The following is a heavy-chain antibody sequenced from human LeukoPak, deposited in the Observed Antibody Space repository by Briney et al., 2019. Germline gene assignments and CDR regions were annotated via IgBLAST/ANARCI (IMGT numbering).Heavy chain of an antibody. D-gene: IGHD5-18*01. CDR2: IIPIFGTA. Sequence: ASVKVSCKASVGTFSSCAISWVRQAPGQGLEWMGGIIPIFGTANYAQKFQGRVTITTDESTSTAYMELSSLRSEDTAVYYCARAGADPSYGWMYYFDYWGQGALVTVSS. V-gene: IGHV1-69*05. CDR1: VGTFSSCA. J-gene: IGHJ4*02. CDR3: ARAGADPSYGWMYYFDY.